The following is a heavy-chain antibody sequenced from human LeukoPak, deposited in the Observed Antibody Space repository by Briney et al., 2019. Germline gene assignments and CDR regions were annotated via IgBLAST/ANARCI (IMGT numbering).Heavy chain of an antibody. J-gene: IGHJ4*02. CDR2: ISSSGSTI. Sequence: GGSLRLSCAASGFSVSVNYMSWVRQAPGKGLEWVSYISSSGSTIYYADSVKGRFTISRDNAKNSLYLQMNSLRAEDTAVYYCARDPRSAAADLPGYYFDYWGQGTLVTVSS. D-gene: IGHD6-13*01. CDR1: GFSVSVNY. CDR3: ARDPRSAAADLPGYYFDY. V-gene: IGHV3-11*01.